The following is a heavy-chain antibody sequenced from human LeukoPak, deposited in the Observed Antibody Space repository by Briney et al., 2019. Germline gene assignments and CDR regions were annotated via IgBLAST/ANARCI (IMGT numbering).Heavy chain of an antibody. CDR2: ISTSSIYI. CDR1: GFTFSSYS. CDR3: ARVGVAEYLDWLWDDY. V-gene: IGHV3-21*01. Sequence: GGSLRLSCAASGFTFSSYSMNWVRQAPGKGLEWVSSISTSSIYIYYADSLKGRFTISRDNAKNTLYLQLNSLRAEDTAVYYCARVGVAEYLDWLWDDYWGQGTLVTVSS. J-gene: IGHJ4*02. D-gene: IGHD3-9*01.